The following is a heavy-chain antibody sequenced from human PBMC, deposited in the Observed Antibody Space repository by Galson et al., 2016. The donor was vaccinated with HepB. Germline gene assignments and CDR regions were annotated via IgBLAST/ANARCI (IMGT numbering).Heavy chain of an antibody. Sequence: QSGAEVKKPGASVKVSCKASGYSFIAHGISWVRQAPGQGLEWMGWISGFKDNTNYEQKLQGRVTMTTDRSTNTAYMELRSLRSADTAVYYCARDGAVAGPDGALDIWGQGTMVTVSS. CDR1: GYSFIAHG. CDR3: ARDGAVAGPDGALDI. D-gene: IGHD6-19*01. CDR2: ISGFKDNT. J-gene: IGHJ3*02. V-gene: IGHV1-18*01.